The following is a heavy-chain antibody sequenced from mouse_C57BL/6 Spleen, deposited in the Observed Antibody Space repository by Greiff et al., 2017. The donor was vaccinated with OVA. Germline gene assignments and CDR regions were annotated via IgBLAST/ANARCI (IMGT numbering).Heavy chain of an antibody. CDR3: ARQGDYDYPYAMDY. V-gene: IGHV5-12*01. Sequence: EVQGVESGGGLVQPGGSLKLSCAASGFTFSDYYMYWVRQTPEKRLEWVAYISNGGGSTYYPDTVKGRFTISRDNAKNTLYLQMSRLKSEDTAMYYCARQGDYDYPYAMDYWGQGTSVTVSS. CDR2: ISNGGGST. J-gene: IGHJ4*01. D-gene: IGHD2-4*01. CDR1: GFTFSDYY.